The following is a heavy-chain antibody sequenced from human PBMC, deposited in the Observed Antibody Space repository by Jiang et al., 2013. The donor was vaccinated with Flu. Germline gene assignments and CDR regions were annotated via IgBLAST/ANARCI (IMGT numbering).Heavy chain of an antibody. CDR3: ARDWNGEDSWYFDL. D-gene: IGHD1-1*01. Sequence: GSGLVKPSETLSLTCTDSSGSISSSYWSWIRQPAGKGLEWIGRIYISGTTNYNPSLKSRVTMSVDTSKSQFSLRLSSVTAADTAVYYCARDWNGEDSWYFDLWGPWHPGHCLL. J-gene: IGHJ2*01. V-gene: IGHV4-4*07. CDR1: SGSISSSY. CDR2: IYISGTT.